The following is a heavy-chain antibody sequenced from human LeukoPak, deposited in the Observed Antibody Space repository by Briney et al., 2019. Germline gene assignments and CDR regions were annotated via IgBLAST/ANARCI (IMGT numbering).Heavy chain of an antibody. V-gene: IGHV4-30-2*01. CDR2: IYHSGTT. D-gene: IGHD1-1*01. J-gene: IGHJ4*02. CDR3: AGGEITAATTPLDY. CDR1: GASIITAPYS. Sequence: PSETLSLTCAVSGASIITAPYSWSWIRQPPGKGLEWIGYIYHSGTTFYNPSLKSRVTMSLDTSTNQFSLKLTSVTAADTAVYFCAGGEITAATTPLDYWGQGTLVTVSP.